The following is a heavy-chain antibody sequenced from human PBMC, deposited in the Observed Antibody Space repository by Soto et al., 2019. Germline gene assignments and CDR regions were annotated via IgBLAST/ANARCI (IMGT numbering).Heavy chain of an antibody. V-gene: IGHV3-30*18. Sequence: QVQLVESGGGVVQPGRSLRLSCAASGFTFTSHGMHWVRQAPGQGLEWVAVISYDGTYKYYVGPVKGRLTISRDSSKNTLDLHMNSLRAEDTAVYFCAKGFVDYGDYENFYYYGMDVWGQGTTVTVSS. CDR2: ISYDGTYK. J-gene: IGHJ6*02. CDR1: GFTFTSHG. CDR3: AKGFVDYGDYENFYYYGMDV. D-gene: IGHD4-17*01.